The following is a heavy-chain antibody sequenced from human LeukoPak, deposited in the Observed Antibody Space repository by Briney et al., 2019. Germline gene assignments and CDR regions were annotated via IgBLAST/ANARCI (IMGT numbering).Heavy chain of an antibody. Sequence: ASVKVSCKASGYTFTSYGISWVRQAPGQGFEWMGWISAYNGNTNYAQKLQGRVTMTTDTSTSTAYMELRSLRSDDTAVYYCARDGIAAAGTGPRNYYYGMDVWGQGTTVTVSS. CDR2: ISAYNGNT. V-gene: IGHV1-18*01. CDR1: GYTFTSYG. D-gene: IGHD6-13*01. CDR3: ARDGIAAAGTGPRNYYYGMDV. J-gene: IGHJ6*02.